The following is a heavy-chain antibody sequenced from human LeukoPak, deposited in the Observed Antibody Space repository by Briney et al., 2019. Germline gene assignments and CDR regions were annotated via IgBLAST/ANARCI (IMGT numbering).Heavy chain of an antibody. CDR1: GFTFNSYS. J-gene: IGHJ4*02. CDR2: IGTSGRPT. D-gene: IGHD5-12*01. CDR3: ARKRWSGYDFDY. V-gene: IGHV3-48*04. Sequence: GGSLRLSCIASGFTFNSYSLNWVRQAPGKGLEWLSHIGTSGRPTLYADSVRGRFTISRDNAENSLYLQLNSLRAEDTAVYYCARKRWSGYDFDYWGQGTLVTVSS.